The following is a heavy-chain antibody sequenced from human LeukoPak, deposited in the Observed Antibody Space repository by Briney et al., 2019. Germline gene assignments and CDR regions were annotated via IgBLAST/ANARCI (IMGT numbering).Heavy chain of an antibody. CDR3: ARHYCSGGSCYYGYDY. CDR1: GSSFTSYW. V-gene: IGHV5-51*01. D-gene: IGHD2-15*01. Sequence: GESLKISGQGSGSSFTSYWIGWVRPLPGKGLEWMGIIYPGDSDTRYSPSFQGQVTISADKSISTAYLQWSSLRASDTAMYYCARHYCSGGSCYYGYDYWGQGTLVTVSS. CDR2: IYPGDSDT. J-gene: IGHJ4*02.